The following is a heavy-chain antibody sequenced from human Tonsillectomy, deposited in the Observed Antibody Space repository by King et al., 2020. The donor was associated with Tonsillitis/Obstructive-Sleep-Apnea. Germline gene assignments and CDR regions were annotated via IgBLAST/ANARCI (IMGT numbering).Heavy chain of an antibody. D-gene: IGHD4-23*01. V-gene: IGHV7-4-1*02. CDR3: ARDGTVAVDY. J-gene: IGHJ4*02. CDR1: GYTFTTYT. Sequence: QLVQSGSELRKPGSSVKVSCRASGYTFTTYTMHWVRQAPGQGLEWMGWIRTDTGNPTYAQGFTGRFVFSLDTSVSTAYLQISSLKAEDTAVYYCARDGTVAVDYWGQGTLVTVSS. CDR2: IRTDTGNP.